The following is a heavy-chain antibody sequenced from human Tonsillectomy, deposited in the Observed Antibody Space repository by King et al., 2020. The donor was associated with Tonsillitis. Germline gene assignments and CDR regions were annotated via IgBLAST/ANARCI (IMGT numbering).Heavy chain of an antibody. Sequence: VQLVQSGAEVKKPGSSVKVSCKASGGTFSSYAISWVRQAPGQGLEWMGRIIPILGIANYAQNFQGRVTITADKSTSTAYMELSSLTSEDTAVYYCARDLMVRGPVPVYYYMDVWGTGTTVTVSS. D-gene: IGHD3-10*01. CDR1: GGTFSSYA. V-gene: IGHV1-69*04. CDR2: IIPILGIA. CDR3: ARDLMVRGPVPVYYYMDV. J-gene: IGHJ6*03.